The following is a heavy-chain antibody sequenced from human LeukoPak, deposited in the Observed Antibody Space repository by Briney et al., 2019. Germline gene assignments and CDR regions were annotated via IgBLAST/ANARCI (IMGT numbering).Heavy chain of an antibody. CDR2: IQNDGSNE. J-gene: IGHJ4*02. D-gene: IGHD5-24*01. CDR1: GITFSTYG. Sequence: PGGSLRLSCAASGITFSTYGMNWVRQAPGKGLEWVAFIQNDGSNEYYADSVKGRLTISRDNSKNTLYLQMNSLRAEDTAVYYCAKSGYNRFDYWGQGTLVTVSS. CDR3: AKSGYNRFDY. V-gene: IGHV3-30*02.